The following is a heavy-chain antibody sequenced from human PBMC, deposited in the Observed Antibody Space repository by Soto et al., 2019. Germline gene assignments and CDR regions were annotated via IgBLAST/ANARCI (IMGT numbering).Heavy chain of an antibody. J-gene: IGHJ6*02. CDR3: ARAYHSSGQSRLSYYSSGMDV. CDR1: GYTFTSYG. D-gene: IGHD3-22*01. CDR2: ISAYNGNT. V-gene: IGHV1-18*04. Sequence: ASVKVSCKASGYTFTSYGISWVRQAPGQGLEWMGWISAYNGNTNYAQKLQGRVTMTTDTSTGTAYMELRSLRSDDTAVYYCARAYHSSGQSRLSYYSSGMDVCGQRTTVTVSS.